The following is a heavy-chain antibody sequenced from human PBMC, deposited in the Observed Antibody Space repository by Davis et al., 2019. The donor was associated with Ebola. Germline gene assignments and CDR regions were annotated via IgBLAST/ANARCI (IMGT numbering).Heavy chain of an antibody. CDR1: GFTFSSYS. D-gene: IGHD3/OR15-3a*01. CDR2: IYSGGST. CDR3: ARGPRYDFWTSNSPKSGEAY. Sequence: GGSLRLSCAASGFTFSSYSMNWVRQAPGKGLEWVSGIYSGGSTYYADYVKGRFTISRDHSKNTLYLQMNSLRAEDTAIYYCARGPRYDFWTSNSPKSGEAYWGQGTLVTVSS. J-gene: IGHJ4*02. V-gene: IGHV3-53*01.